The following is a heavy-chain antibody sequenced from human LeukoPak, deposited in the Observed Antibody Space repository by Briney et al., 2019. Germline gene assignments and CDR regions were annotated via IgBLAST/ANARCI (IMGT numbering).Heavy chain of an antibody. D-gene: IGHD3-22*01. CDR2: ISYDGSNK. V-gene: IGHV3-30-3*01. Sequence: PGGSLRLSCAASGFTFSSYAMHWVRQAPGKGLEWVAVISYDGSNKYYADSVKGRFTISRDNSKNTLYLQMNSLRAEDTAVYYCARDRYYYDSSGYSYWGQGTLVTVSS. J-gene: IGHJ4*02. CDR3: ARDRYYYDSSGYSY. CDR1: GFTFSSYA.